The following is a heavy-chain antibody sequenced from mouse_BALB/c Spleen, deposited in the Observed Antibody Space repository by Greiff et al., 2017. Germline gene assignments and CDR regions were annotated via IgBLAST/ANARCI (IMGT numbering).Heavy chain of an antibody. CDR1: GFSLSTSGMG. J-gene: IGHJ3*01. V-gene: IGHV8-12*01. D-gene: IGHD2-3*01. CDR3: ARSDGYYEFAY. Sequence: QVTLKVSGPGILQPSQTLSLTCSFSGFSLSTSGMGVSWIRQPSGKGLEWLAHIYWDDDKRYNPSLKSRLTISKDTSSNQVFLKITSVDTADTATYYCARSDGYYEFAYWGQGTLVTVSA. CDR2: IYWDDDK.